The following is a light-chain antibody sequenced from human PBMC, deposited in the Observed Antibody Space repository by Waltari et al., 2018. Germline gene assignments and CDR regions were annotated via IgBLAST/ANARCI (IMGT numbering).Light chain of an antibody. CDR2: DAS. V-gene: IGKV3-11*01. CDR3: QQRSNS. J-gene: IGKJ4*01. Sequence: EIVLTQSPATLSLSPGERATLSCRASQSVCSYLAWYQQKPGQAPRLLIYDASNRATGIPARFSGSGSGADFTLTISSLEPEDFAVYYCQQRSNSFGGGTKVEIK. CDR1: QSVCSY.